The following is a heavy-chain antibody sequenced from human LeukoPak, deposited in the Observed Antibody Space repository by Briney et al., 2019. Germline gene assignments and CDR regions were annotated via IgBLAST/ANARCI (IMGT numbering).Heavy chain of an antibody. CDR1: GGSISSYH. V-gene: IGHV4-59*01. CDR2: IYYSGST. J-gene: IGHJ4*02. D-gene: IGHD3-22*01. CDR3: ARESRKGYYYDSSGYFGY. Sequence: SETLSLTCTVSGGSISSYHWSWIRQPPGKGLEWIGSIYYSGSTNYNPSLKSRVTISVDTSKNQFSLKLSSVTAADTAVYYCARESRKGYYYDSSGYFGYWGQGTLVTVSS.